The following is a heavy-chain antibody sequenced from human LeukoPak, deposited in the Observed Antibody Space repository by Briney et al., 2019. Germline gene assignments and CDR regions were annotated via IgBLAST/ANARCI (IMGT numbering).Heavy chain of an antibody. CDR2: IYYSGST. CDR3: ARHTVGKSDP. D-gene: IGHD3-10*01. J-gene: IGHJ5*02. Sequence: SQTLSLTCAVSGGSISGGGYFWSWIRQPPGKGLEWIGYIYYSGSTNYNPSLKSRVTMSVDTSKNQLSLKLSSVTAADTAVYYCARHTVGKSDPWRQGTPVTVSS. CDR1: GGSISGGGYF. V-gene: IGHV4-30-4*07.